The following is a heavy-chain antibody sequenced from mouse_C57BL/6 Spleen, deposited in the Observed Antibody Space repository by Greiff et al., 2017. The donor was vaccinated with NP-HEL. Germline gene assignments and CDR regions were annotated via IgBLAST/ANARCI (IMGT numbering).Heavy chain of an antibody. D-gene: IGHD1-1*01. CDR2: IYPRSGNT. J-gene: IGHJ1*03. V-gene: IGHV1-81*01. Sequence: VKLQESGAELARPGASVKLSCKASGYTFTSYGISWVKQRTGQGLEWIGEIYPRSGNTYYNEKFKGKATLTADKSSSTAYMELRSLTSEDSAVYFCARVGSRRYFDVWGTGTTVTVSS. CDR1: GYTFTSYG. CDR3: ARVGSRRYFDV.